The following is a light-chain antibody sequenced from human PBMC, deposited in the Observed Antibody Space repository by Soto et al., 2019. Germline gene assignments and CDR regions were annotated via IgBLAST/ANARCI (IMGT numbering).Light chain of an antibody. V-gene: IGLV2-14*01. J-gene: IGLJ1*01. CDR1: SRDVDNYNY. CDR2: MVS. Sequence: QSVLTEPASVSGSPGQSITISGAGTSRDVDNYNYVSWYQQYPGRVPTLLIYMVSNRPSGVSNRCSGSKSGNTASLTISGLQAEDEADYFCTSPTPGSLYVFGTGTKVTV. CDR3: TSPTPGSLYV.